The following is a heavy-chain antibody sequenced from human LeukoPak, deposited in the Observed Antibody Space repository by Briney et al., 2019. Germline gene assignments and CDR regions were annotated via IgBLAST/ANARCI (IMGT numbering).Heavy chain of an antibody. D-gene: IGHD3-3*01. CDR2: FDPEDGET. Sequence: ASVKVSCKASGYTFTSYYMHWVRQAPGKGLEWMGGFDPEDGETIYAQKFQGRVTMTEDTSTDTAYMELSSLRSEDTAVYYCAASQYYDFWSGSEDWGQGTLVTVSS. CDR1: GYTFTSYY. V-gene: IGHV1-24*01. CDR3: AASQYYDFWSGSED. J-gene: IGHJ4*02.